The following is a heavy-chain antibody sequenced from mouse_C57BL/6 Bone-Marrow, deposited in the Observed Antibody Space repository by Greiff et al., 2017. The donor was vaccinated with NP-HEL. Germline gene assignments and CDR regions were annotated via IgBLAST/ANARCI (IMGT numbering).Heavy chain of an antibody. V-gene: IGHV1-39*01. D-gene: IGHD2-12*01. CDR1: GYSFTDYN. J-gene: IGHJ1*03. CDR2: INPNYGTT. Sequence: EVQLQESGPELVKPGASVKISCKASGYSFTDYNMNWVKQSNGKSLEWIGVINPNYGTTSYNQKFKGKATLTVDQSSSTAYMQLNSLTSEDSAVYDCARSPRAKSSYDGYWYFDVWGTGTTVTVSS. CDR3: ARSPRAKSSYDGYWYFDV.